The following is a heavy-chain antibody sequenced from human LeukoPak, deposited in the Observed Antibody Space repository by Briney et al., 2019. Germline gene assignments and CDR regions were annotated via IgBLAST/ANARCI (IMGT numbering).Heavy chain of an antibody. CDR3: AREGGPYRPLDY. CDR2: VHLSGRT. J-gene: IGHJ4*02. V-gene: IGHV4-59*12. CDR1: GASMTNYY. Sequence: SETLSLTCTVSGASMTNYYWTWVRQPPGEGLEWIGEVHLSGRTNYNPSLESRVTMSVDMSENHISLKLTSVTAADTAVYYCAREGGPYRPLDYSGQGTLVTVSS.